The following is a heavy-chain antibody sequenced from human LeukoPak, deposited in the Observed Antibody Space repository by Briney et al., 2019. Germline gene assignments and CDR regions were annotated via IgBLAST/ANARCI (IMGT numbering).Heavy chain of an antibody. J-gene: IGHJ4*02. Sequence: ASVKVSCKASGYTFTGYYMHWVRQAPGQGFEGMGWINPNSGDTNYAQKFQGRVTMTRDTSISTAHMELSRLRSDDPAVYYCARANPLYCSSTTCLFDYWGQGTLVTVSS. CDR1: GYTFTGYY. CDR2: INPNSGDT. V-gene: IGHV1-2*02. CDR3: ARANPLYCSSTTCLFDY. D-gene: IGHD2-2*01.